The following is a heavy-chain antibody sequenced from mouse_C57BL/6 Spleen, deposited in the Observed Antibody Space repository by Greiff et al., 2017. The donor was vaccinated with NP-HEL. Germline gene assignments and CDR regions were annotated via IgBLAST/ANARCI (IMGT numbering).Heavy chain of an antibody. Sequence: EVKLMESGGGLVKPGGSLKLSCAASGFTFTSYAMSWVRQTPGKRLEWVATISDGGSYTYYPAHVKGRVSITKDNAKNNLYLQMSHLKAEDTAMYYCARDPGRRNAMDYWGQGTSVTVSS. D-gene: IGHD3-3*01. CDR2: ISDGGSYT. J-gene: IGHJ4*01. CDR1: GFTFTSYA. V-gene: IGHV5-4*01. CDR3: ARDPGRRNAMDY.